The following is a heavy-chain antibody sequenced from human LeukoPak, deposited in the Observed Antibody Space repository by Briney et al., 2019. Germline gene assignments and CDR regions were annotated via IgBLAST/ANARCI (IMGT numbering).Heavy chain of an antibody. D-gene: IGHD2-2*01. V-gene: IGHV3-73*01. CDR3: TSPSPRLVAGDWFDP. Sequence: PGGSLRLSCAASGFTFSSYSMNWVRQAPGKGLEWVGRIRSKANSYATAYAASVKGRFTISRDDSKNTAYLQMNSLKTEDTAVYYCTSPSPRLVAGDWFDPWGQGTLVTVSS. CDR1: GFTFSSYS. CDR2: IRSKANSYAT. J-gene: IGHJ5*02.